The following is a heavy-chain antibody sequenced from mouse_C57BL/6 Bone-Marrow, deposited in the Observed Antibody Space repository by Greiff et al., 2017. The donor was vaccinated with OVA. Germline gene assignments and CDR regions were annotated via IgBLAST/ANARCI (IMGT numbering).Heavy chain of an antibody. D-gene: IGHD2-3*01. J-gene: IGHJ1*03. CDR2: ISSGGSYT. V-gene: IGHV5-6*01. CDR3: ARVYDGYYWYFDV. CDR1: GFTFSSYG. Sequence: EVNVVESGGDLVKPGGSLKLSCAASGFTFSSYGMSWVRQTPDKRLEWVATISSGGSYTYYPDSVKGRFTISRDNAKNTLYLQMSSLKSEDTAMYYCARVYDGYYWYFDVWGTGTTVTVSS.